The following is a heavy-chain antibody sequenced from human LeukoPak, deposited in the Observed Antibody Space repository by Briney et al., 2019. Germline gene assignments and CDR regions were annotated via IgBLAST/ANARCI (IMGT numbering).Heavy chain of an antibody. D-gene: IGHD4-23*01. CDR1: GASIRSGDHD. CDR2: IYFSGSR. V-gene: IGHV4-30-4*01. CDR3: ARGGGGNTLYSFDY. Sequence: SQTLSLTCTVSGASIRSGDHDWSCLRQSAGKGLEWIGYIYFSGSRSSNPSLRSRLTISVDTSKNQFSLKLSSMTVADTAIYYCARGGGGNTLYSFDYWGEAALVTVSS. J-gene: IGHJ4*02.